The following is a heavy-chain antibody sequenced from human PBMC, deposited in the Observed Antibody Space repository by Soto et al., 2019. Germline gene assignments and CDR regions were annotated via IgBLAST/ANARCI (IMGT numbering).Heavy chain of an antibody. CDR2: IIPIFGPA. D-gene: IGHD6-13*01. V-gene: IGHV1-69*01. Sequence: QVQLVQSGAEVKEPGSSVKVSCKASGGTLSRSAISWVRQAPGQGLEWMGGIIPIFGPAIYAQKFRGRVSIIADESTRTAYMEMSSLRSDDTAVYYCGTGSSWTKAESWGQGTLVTVSS. CDR1: GGTLSRSA. J-gene: IGHJ5*02. CDR3: GTGSSWTKAES.